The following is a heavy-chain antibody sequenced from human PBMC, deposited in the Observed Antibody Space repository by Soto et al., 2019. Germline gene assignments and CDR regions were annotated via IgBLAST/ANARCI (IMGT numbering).Heavy chain of an antibody. CDR1: GSTFRSRA. J-gene: IGHJ4*02. CDR2: ITDTGGDT. Sequence: GRLRRAGLASGSTFRSRAMSWVRPAPGEGLEWVSTITDTGGDTKYADSVRGRFTMSRDNSKKTLYLQMNSLRVEDSALSYCARGSTDSYPGSRIFDFWGRGTLVTVSS. D-gene: IGHD3-10*01. CDR3: ARGSTDSYPGSRIFDF. V-gene: IGHV3-23*01.